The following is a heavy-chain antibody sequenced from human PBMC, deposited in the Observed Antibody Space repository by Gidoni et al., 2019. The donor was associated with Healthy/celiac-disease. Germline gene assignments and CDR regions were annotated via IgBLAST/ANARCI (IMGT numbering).Heavy chain of an antibody. V-gene: IGHV3-21*01. CDR3: ARDSTWQGCMDV. D-gene: IGHD2-2*01. Sequence: EVQLVESGGGLAKPGGSLRLSCAASGLTFSSYSMNLFRQAPGKGLEWGSSISSSSSYIYYADSVKGRFTLSRDNAKNSLYLQMNSLRAEDTAVYYCARDSTWQGCMDVWGKGTTVTVSS. CDR2: ISSSSSYI. CDR1: GLTFSSYS. J-gene: IGHJ6*03.